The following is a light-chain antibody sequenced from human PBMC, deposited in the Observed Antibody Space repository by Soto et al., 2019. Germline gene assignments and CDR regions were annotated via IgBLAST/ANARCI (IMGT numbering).Light chain of an antibody. CDR1: QSVRSN. V-gene: IGKV3-15*01. Sequence: EIVLTQSPVTLSLSPGEIATLSCSASQSVRSNFLAWYQHKPGQAPRLLFYDASTRATGIPARFSGSGSGTEFTLTISSLQSEDFAVYYCQHYHGWPITFGQGTRLEIK. J-gene: IGKJ5*01. CDR2: DAS. CDR3: QHYHGWPIT.